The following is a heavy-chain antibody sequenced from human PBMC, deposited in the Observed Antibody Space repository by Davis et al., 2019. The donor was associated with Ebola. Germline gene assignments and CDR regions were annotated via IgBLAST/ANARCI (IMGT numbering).Heavy chain of an antibody. D-gene: IGHD5-24*01. J-gene: IGHJ4*02. CDR1: GFTFSSYD. V-gene: IGHV3-13*01. Sequence: PGGSLRLSCAVSGFTFSSYDMHWVRQTIGKRLEWVSTIGIAADTYYPGSVKGRFTVSRDNANNSLYLQMSSLRAGDTAVYHCVRGGSETYNFDYWGQGTLVTVSP. CDR2: IGIAADT. CDR3: VRGGSETYNFDY.